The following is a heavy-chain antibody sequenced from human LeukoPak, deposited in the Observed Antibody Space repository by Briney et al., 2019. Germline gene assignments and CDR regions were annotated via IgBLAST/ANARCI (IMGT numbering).Heavy chain of an antibody. Sequence: PGGSLRLSCSASGFTFSSYSMNWVRQAPGKGLEWVSYISSSSSTIYYADSVKGRFTISRDNAKNSLYLQMNSLRAEDTAVYYCARGGEYYPASWGQGTLVTVSS. CDR3: ARGGEYYPAS. J-gene: IGHJ5*02. V-gene: IGHV3-48*04. D-gene: IGHD1-26*01. CDR1: GFTFSSYS. CDR2: ISSSSSTI.